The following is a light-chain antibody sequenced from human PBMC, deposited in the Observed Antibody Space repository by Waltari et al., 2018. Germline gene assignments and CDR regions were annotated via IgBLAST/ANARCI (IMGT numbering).Light chain of an antibody. CDR1: TGDIGSYNL. V-gene: IGLV2-23*02. CDR3: CSYVGTSNFLYV. J-gene: IGLJ6*01. CDR2: EVN. Sequence: QSALTQPASVSGSPGQSITISCTGTTGDIGSYNLVAWYQQHPGKAPKVMICEVNKRPSGVSNRFSGSKSGNTASLTISGLQAEDEADYYCCSYVGTSNFLYVFGSGTRVTVL.